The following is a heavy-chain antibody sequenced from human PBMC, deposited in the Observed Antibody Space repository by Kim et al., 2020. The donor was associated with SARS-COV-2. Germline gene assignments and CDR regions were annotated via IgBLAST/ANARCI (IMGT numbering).Heavy chain of an antibody. Sequence: TYYADSVKGRFTIARDNSKTTLYLQMNSLRAEDTAVYYCARHVDTEAFDYWGQGTLVTVSS. D-gene: IGHD5-18*01. V-gene: IGHV3-53*01. J-gene: IGHJ4*02. CDR2: T. CDR3: ARHVDTEAFDY.